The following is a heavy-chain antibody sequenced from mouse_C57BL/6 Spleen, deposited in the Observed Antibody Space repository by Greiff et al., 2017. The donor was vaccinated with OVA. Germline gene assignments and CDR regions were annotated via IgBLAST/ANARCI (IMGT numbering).Heavy chain of an antibody. D-gene: IGHD1-1*01. CDR3: ARDYLDGSSLFDY. Sequence: EVKLVESVAELVRPGASVKLSCTASGFNIKNTYMHWVKQRPEQGLEWIGRIDPANGNTKYAPKFQGKATITADTSSNTAYLQLSSLTSEDTAIYYGARDYLDGSSLFDYWGQGTTLTVSS. V-gene: IGHV14-3*01. CDR1: GFNIKNTY. CDR2: IDPANGNT. J-gene: IGHJ2*01.